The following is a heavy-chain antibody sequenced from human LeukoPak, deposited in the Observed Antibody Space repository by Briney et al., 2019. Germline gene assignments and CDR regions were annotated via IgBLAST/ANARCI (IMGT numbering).Heavy chain of an antibody. V-gene: IGHV3-64*01. CDR2: ISSNGGST. D-gene: IGHD3-22*01. CDR3: ARGAYYYDSSGYYVIGDY. Sequence: GGPLRLSCAASGFTFSSYAMHWVRQAPGKGLEYVSAISSNGGSTYYANSVKGRFTISRDNSKNTLYLQMGSLRAEDMAVYYCARGAYYYDSSGYYVIGDYWGQGTLVTVSS. J-gene: IGHJ4*02. CDR1: GFTFSSYA.